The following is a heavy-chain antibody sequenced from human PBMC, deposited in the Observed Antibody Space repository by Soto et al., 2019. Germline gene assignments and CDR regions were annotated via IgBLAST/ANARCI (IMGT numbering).Heavy chain of an antibody. V-gene: IGHV1-69*13. CDR2: IIPIFGTA. Sequence: SVKVSCKASGGTFSSYAISWVRQAPGQGLEWMGGIIPIFGTANYAQKFQGRVMITADESTSTAYMELSSLRSEDTAVYYCARNTPYDRIAAAPFDYWGQGTLVTVSS. J-gene: IGHJ4*02. D-gene: IGHD6-13*01. CDR3: ARNTPYDRIAAAPFDY. CDR1: GGTFSSYA.